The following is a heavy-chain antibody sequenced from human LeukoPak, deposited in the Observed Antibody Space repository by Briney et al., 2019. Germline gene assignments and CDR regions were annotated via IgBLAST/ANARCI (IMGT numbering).Heavy chain of an antibody. CDR2: MNPNSGNT. CDR1: GYTFTSYD. V-gene: IGHV1-18*01. CDR3: ASGDSDAFDI. D-gene: IGHD2-21*02. Sequence: WASVKVSCKASGYTFTSYDINWVRQATGQGLEWMGWMNPNSGNTNYAQKLQGRVTMTTDTSTSTAYMELRSLRSDDTAVYYCASGDSDAFDIWGQGTMVTVSS. J-gene: IGHJ3*02.